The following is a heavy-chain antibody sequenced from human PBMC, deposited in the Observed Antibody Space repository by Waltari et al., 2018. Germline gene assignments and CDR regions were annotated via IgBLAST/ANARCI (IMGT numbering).Heavy chain of an antibody. Sequence: EVQLVESGGGLIQPGGSLRLSCAASGFIVSSKYMRWVRQAPGKGLEWVSVIYGGGSTYYADSVKGRFTISRDNSKNTLYLQLNSLRAEDTAVYYCARDGYSSGWYNGFDYWGQGTLVTVSS. CDR2: IYGGGST. D-gene: IGHD6-19*01. CDR1: GFIVSSKY. V-gene: IGHV3-53*01. J-gene: IGHJ4*02. CDR3: ARDGYSSGWYNGFDY.